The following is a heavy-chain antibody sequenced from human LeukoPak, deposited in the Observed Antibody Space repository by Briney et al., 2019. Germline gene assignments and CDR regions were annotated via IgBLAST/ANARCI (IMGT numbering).Heavy chain of an antibody. V-gene: IGHV4-34*01. J-gene: IGHJ4*02. CDR2: INHSGST. Sequence: PSETLSLTCAVYGGSFSGYYWSWIRQPPGKGLEWIGEINHSGSTNYNPSLKSRVTISVDTSKNQFSLKLSSVTAADTAVYYCVRSSTYHLFDDWGQGTLVTVSS. CDR3: VRSSTYHLFDD. CDR1: GGSFSGYY. D-gene: IGHD2-15*01.